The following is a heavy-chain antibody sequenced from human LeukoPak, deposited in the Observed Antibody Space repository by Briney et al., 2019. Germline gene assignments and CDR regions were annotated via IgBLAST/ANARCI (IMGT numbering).Heavy chain of an antibody. V-gene: IGHV3-53*01. CDR1: GFTVSSNY. CDR3: ARDIAYDSSGYYSPHFDY. CDR2: IYSGGST. J-gene: IGHJ4*02. Sequence: GGSLRLSCAASGFTVSSNYMSWVRQAPGKGLEWVSVIYSGGSTYYADSVKGRFTISRDNSKNTPYLQMNSLRAEDTAVYYCARDIAYDSSGYYSPHFDYWGQGTLATVSS. D-gene: IGHD3-22*01.